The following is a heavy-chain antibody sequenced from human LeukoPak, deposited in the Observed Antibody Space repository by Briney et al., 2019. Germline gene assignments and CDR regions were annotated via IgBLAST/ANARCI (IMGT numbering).Heavy chain of an antibody. D-gene: IGHD3-10*01. V-gene: IGHV5-51*01. J-gene: IGHJ4*02. Sequence: GESLKISCKGSGYSFTSYWIGWVRQMPGKGLEWMGIIYPGDSDTRYSPSFQGQVTISADKSISTAYLQWSSLKASDTAMYYCARIRGVSSPHCGSYDYWGQGTLVTVSS. CDR3: ARIRGVSSPHCGSYDY. CDR2: IYPGDSDT. CDR1: GYSFTSYW.